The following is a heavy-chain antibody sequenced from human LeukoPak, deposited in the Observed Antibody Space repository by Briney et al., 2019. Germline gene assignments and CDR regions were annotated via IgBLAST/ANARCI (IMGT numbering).Heavy chain of an antibody. J-gene: IGHJ4*02. D-gene: IGHD3-9*01. Sequence: SETLSLTCTVSGDSIGSYYWSWIRQPPGKGLEWIGYIYYSGSTNYNPSPNSRVTISVDTSRNQFSLKVRSVTAADTAVYYCARHPEYYDILTGYRYYFDYWGQGTLVTVSS. CDR3: ARHPEYYDILTGYRYYFDY. V-gene: IGHV4-59*01. CDR2: IYYSGST. CDR1: GDSIGSYY.